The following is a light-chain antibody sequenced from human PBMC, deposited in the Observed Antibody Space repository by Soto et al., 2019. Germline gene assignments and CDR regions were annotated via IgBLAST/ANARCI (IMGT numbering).Light chain of an antibody. CDR2: AAS. CDR1: QTITTY. J-gene: IGKJ2*01. CDR3: QQSYSTPPT. Sequence: DIQMTQSPPSLSTSAGERVTMTCRASQTITTYLSWYQQKAGKTPGLLIYAASRLQSGVPSRFSGSGSGTDFTLTITNLQPEDVATYFCQQSYSTPPTFGRGTKVEIK. V-gene: IGKV1-39*01.